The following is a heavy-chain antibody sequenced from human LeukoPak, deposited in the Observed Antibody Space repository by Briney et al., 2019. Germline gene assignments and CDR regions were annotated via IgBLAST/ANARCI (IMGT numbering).Heavy chain of an antibody. J-gene: IGHJ5*02. CDR1: GYTFTKQY. Sequence: ASVKVSCKASGYTFTKQYMHWVRQAPGQGLEWMGFINLSGGSTNYAQTFQGRVTITRDTSTSTVYMELSSLRSEDTAVYYCARVSRRITIFGVVISRWFDPWGQGTLVTVSS. D-gene: IGHD3-3*01. CDR3: ARVSRRITIFGVVISRWFDP. V-gene: IGHV1-46*01. CDR2: INLSGGST.